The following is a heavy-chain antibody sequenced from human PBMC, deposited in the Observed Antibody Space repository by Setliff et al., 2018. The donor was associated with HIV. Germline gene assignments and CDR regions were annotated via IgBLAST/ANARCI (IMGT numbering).Heavy chain of an antibody. V-gene: IGHV4-39*01. J-gene: IGHJ4*02. CDR1: GGSINSNSYY. CDR3: VRLTGISSGWYGGGYYFDY. D-gene: IGHD6-19*01. Sequence: SLTCTVSGGSINSNSYYWAWIRQPPGRGLEWIGSIYYSGSTYYNPSLKSRVTISADTSKIQFSLKLSSVTAADTAVYYCVRLTGISSGWYGGGYYFDYWGRGTLVTVSS. CDR2: IYYSGST.